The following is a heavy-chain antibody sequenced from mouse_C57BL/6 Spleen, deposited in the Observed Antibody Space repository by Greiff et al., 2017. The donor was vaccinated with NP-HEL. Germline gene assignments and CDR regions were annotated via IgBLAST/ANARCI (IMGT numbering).Heavy chain of an antibody. CDR1: GFTFSDYY. CDR2: INYDGSST. CDR3: ARYGSTYFDV. Sequence: EVQRVESEGGLVQPGSSMKLSCTASGFTFSDYYMAWVRQVPEKGLEWVANINYDGSSTYYLDSLKSRFIISRDNAKNILYLQMSSLKSEDTATYYCARYGSTYFDVWGTGTTVTVSS. V-gene: IGHV5-16*01. D-gene: IGHD1-1*01. J-gene: IGHJ1*03.